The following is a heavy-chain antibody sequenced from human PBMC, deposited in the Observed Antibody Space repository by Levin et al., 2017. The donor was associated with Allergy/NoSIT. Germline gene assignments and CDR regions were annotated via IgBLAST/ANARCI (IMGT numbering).Heavy chain of an antibody. CDR3: ARSTPVTTFPFDY. CDR1: SGSISSYY. J-gene: IGHJ4*02. V-gene: IGHV4-59*08. D-gene: IGHD4-17*01. CDR2: IYNSGST. Sequence: GSLRLSCTVSSGSISSYYWNWIRQPPGKGLEWIGYIYNSGSTNYNPSLKSRVTISVDTSKNQFSLKLTSVTAADTAVYYCARSTPVTTFPFDYWGQGSLVTVSS.